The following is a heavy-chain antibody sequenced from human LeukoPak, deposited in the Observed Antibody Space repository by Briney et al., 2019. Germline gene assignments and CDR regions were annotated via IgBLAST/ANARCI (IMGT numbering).Heavy chain of an antibody. CDR3: ARDLTMIRGLREMGY. Sequence: GGSLRLSCAASGFTFSSYGMHWVRQAPGKGLEWVAIVWYDGSNKYYADSVKGRFTISRDNSKNTLSLQMNSLRAEDTAIYYCARDLTMIRGLREMGYWGQGTLVTVSS. J-gene: IGHJ4*02. D-gene: IGHD3-10*01. V-gene: IGHV3-33*01. CDR1: GFTFSSYG. CDR2: VWYDGSNK.